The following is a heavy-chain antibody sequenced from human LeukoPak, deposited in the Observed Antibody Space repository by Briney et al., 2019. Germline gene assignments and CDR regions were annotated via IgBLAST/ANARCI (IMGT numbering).Heavy chain of an antibody. V-gene: IGHV3-23*01. CDR3: AKDATPGNSIWDSFAG. Sequence: GGSLRLSCVASGFTFSLRAMSWVRQAPGKGLEWVASFGSSETFYADSVQGRFTVSRDNSQNTLYLQLNSLRVEDTAVYCCAKDATPGNSIWDSFAGWGQGTLVTVSS. J-gene: IGHJ4*02. CDR2: FGSSET. CDR1: GFTFSLRA. D-gene: IGHD7-27*01.